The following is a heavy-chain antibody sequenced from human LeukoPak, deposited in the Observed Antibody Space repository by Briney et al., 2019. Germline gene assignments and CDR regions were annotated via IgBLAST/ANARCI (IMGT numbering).Heavy chain of an antibody. Sequence: SETLSLTCTVSGGSISSSSYYWGWIRQPPGTGLEWIGSIYDSGSTYYNPSLKSRVTISVDTSKNQFSLKLSSVTAADTAVYYCARAIAYTADNTNYYYYMDVWRKGTTVTVSS. CDR3: ARAIAYTADNTNYYYYMDV. J-gene: IGHJ6*03. D-gene: IGHD3-16*01. CDR2: IYDSGST. CDR1: GGSISSSSYY. V-gene: IGHV4-39*01.